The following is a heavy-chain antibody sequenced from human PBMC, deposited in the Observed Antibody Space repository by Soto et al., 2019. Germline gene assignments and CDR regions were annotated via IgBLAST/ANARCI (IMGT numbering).Heavy chain of an antibody. J-gene: IGHJ6*02. CDR1: GFTFSSYA. CDR2: ISYDGSNK. D-gene: IGHD3-3*01. Sequence: SLRLSCAASGFTFSSYAMHWVRQAPGKGLEWVAVISYDGSNKNYADSVKGRFTISRDNSKNTLYLQMNSLRAEDTAVYYCARGYDFWSGYYYPYGMDVWGQGTTV. CDR3: ARGYDFWSGYYYPYGMDV. V-gene: IGHV3-30-3*01.